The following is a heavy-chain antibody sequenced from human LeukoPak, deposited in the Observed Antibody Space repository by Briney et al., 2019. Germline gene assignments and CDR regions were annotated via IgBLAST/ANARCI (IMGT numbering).Heavy chain of an antibody. CDR3: AKAAAYSYGPSLDYYYMDV. CDR2: IRYDGINK. D-gene: IGHD5-18*01. J-gene: IGHJ6*03. CDR1: GFTFSSYG. V-gene: IGHV3-30*02. Sequence: PGGSLRLSCAASGFTFSSYGMHWVRQAPGKGLEWVAFIRYDGINKYYADSVKGRFTISRDNSKNTLYLQMSSLRAEDTAVYYCAKAAAYSYGPSLDYYYMDVWGKGTTATVSS.